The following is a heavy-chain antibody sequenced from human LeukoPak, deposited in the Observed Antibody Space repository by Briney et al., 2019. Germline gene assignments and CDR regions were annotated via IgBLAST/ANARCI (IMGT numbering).Heavy chain of an antibody. CDR3: ARQDIVVVPAAIIGGFWFDP. CDR1: GGSISSSSYY. J-gene: IGHJ5*02. D-gene: IGHD2-2*02. V-gene: IGHV4-39*01. Sequence: SETLSLTCTVSGGSISSSSYYWGWIRQPPGKGLEWIGSIYYSGSTYYNPSLKSRVTISVDTSKNQLSLKLSSVTAADTAVYYCARQDIVVVPAAIIGGFWFDPWGQGTLVTVSS. CDR2: IYYSGST.